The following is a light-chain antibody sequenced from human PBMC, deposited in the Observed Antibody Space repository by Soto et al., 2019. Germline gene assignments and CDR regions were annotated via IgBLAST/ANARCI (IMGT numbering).Light chain of an antibody. CDR1: QTVSRH. CDR3: QQYGSSPKT. V-gene: IGKV3-20*01. J-gene: IGKJ1*01. CDR2: GAS. Sequence: EIFMTHAPGTLSVSPGERATLSCRASQTVSRHLAWYQQKPGQAPRLLIFGASTRATGIPDRSSGSGSGTDFTLTISRLEPEDFAVYYCQQYGSSPKTFGQGTKVDIK.